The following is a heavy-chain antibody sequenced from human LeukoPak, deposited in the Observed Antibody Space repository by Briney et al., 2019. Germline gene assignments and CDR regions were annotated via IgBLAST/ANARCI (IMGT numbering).Heavy chain of an antibody. CDR2: IYYSGST. D-gene: IGHD3-16*01. CDR3: ARWGAMAQEGTYWYFDL. V-gene: IGHV4-59*01. Sequence: PSETLSLTCTVSGGSISSYYWSWIRQPPGKGLEWIGYIYYSGSTNYNPSLKSRVTISVYTSKNQFSLKLSSVTAADTAVYYCARWGAMAQEGTYWYFDLWGRGTLVTVSS. J-gene: IGHJ2*01. CDR1: GGSISSYY.